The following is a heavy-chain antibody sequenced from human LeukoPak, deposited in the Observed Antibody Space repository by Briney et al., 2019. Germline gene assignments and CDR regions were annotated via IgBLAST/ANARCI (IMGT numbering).Heavy chain of an antibody. CDR1: GFTFSHYW. CDR2: INPDGSEK. J-gene: IGHJ4*02. Sequence: GSLRLSCVVSGFTFSHYWMNWVRQAPGKGLEYVAYINPDGSEKNCVDSVKGRFSISRDNAQNTLFLQMNSLRAEDTALYYCARHGDFCFDNWGQGTPVTVS. CDR3: ARHGDFCFDN. D-gene: IGHD4-17*01. V-gene: IGHV3-7*03.